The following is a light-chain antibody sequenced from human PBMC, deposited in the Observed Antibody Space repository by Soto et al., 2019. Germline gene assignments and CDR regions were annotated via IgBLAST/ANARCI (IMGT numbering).Light chain of an antibody. J-gene: IGKJ3*01. V-gene: IGKV3-11*01. CDR2: DAS. CDR1: QTIYTY. CDR3: QQRNNWPHFT. Sequence: EVVLTQSPATLSLSPGERATLSCRASQTIYTYLAWYQQKPGQAPRLVIHDASNRAADIPARFSGSGSGTDFTLTISSLEPEDFAVYFCQQRNNWPHFTFGPGTKVDIK.